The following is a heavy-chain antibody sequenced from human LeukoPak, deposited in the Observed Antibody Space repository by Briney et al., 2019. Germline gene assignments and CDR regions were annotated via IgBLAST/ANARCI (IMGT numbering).Heavy chain of an antibody. CDR3: ARDLAYCGGDCSTNFDY. J-gene: IGHJ4*02. Sequence: GGSLRLSCAASGFTFSSYSMNWVRQAPGKGLEWASSISSSSSYIYYADSVKGRFTISRDNAKNSLYLQMNSLRAEDTAVYYCARDLAYCGGDCSTNFDYWGQGTLVTVSS. CDR1: GFTFSSYS. V-gene: IGHV3-21*01. D-gene: IGHD2-21*02. CDR2: ISSSSSYI.